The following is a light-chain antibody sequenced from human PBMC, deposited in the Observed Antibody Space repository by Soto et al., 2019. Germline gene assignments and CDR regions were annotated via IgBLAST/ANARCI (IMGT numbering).Light chain of an antibody. J-gene: IGLJ3*02. V-gene: IGLV2-14*03. CDR2: DVS. CDR3: ISYAGSNNLV. Sequence: QSALTQPASVSGSPGQSITISCTGTSSDVGGYNYVSWYQHHPGKAPKLIIFDVSNRPSGISNRFSGSKSGNTASLTISGLQAEDEADYYCISYAGSNNLVFGGGTKLTVL. CDR1: SSDVGGYNY.